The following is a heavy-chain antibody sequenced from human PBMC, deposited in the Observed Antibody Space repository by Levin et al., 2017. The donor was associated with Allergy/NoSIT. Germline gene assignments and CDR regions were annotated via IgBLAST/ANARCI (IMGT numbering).Heavy chain of an antibody. V-gene: IGHV3-7*01. CDR2: IHQDGSEK. CDR1: GFRFGAHW. Sequence: GGSLRLSCAVSGFRFGAHWMSWVRQAPGKGLEWVANIHQDGSEKYYVDSVKGRFTISRDNAKNSLYLQMNRLRAEDTALYYCERGTKIVVVTAIRPLDYWGQGTLVTVSS. J-gene: IGHJ4*02. D-gene: IGHD2-21*02. CDR3: ERGTKIVVVTAIRPLDY.